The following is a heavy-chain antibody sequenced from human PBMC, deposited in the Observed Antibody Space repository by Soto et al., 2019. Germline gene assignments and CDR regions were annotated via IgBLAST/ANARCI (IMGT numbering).Heavy chain of an antibody. Sequence: SVKVSCKASGYTFTGHQIHWVRQAPGQGLEWMGIINPSGGSTTYAQKFQGRVTMTRDTSTSTVYMEVSSLRSEDTAVYYCARGLRWLQLDIGCHFDLWGQGTVVTRSS. V-gene: IGHV1-46*01. J-gene: IGHJ4*02. CDR2: INPSGGST. D-gene: IGHD1-1*01. CDR3: ARGLRWLQLDIGCHFDL. CDR1: GYTFTGHQ.